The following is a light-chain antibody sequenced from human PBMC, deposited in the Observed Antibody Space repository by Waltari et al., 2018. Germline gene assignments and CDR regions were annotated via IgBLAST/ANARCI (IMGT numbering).Light chain of an antibody. CDR3: MQALQTPYT. J-gene: IGKJ2*01. Sequence: DNVMTQSPLSLPVTPGEPASISCRSRQGFRHTTGYSYLDWYLQKPGQSPQLLIYLGSNRASGVPDRFSGSGSGTDFTLKISRVEAEDVGVYYCMQALQTPYTFGQGTKLEIK. CDR1: QGFRHTTGYSY. V-gene: IGKV2-28*01. CDR2: LGS.